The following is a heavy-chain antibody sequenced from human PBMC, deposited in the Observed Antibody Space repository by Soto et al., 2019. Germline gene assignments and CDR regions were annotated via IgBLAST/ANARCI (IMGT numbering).Heavy chain of an antibody. CDR1: GYTFTGYA. CDR2: ISAYNRNT. J-gene: IGHJ4*02. CDR3: ARVGRQSYYDGFPVY. Sequence: ASVKVSCKASGYTFTGYAISWVRQAPGQGLEGMGWISAYNRNTNYAQQLQGRVTTTTDTSTSTAYMELRSLRSDDTAVYYCARVGRQSYYDGFPVYWGQGTLVTVSS. D-gene: IGHD3-22*01. V-gene: IGHV1-18*04.